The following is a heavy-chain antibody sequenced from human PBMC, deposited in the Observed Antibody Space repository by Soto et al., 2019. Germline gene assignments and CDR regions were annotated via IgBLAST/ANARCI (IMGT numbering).Heavy chain of an antibody. Sequence: WETLSLTCTVSGGSVSSCGHYWSWVRRRPGKDLEWIAYISYTGTTDYNPSPKSRVTISLDMSKNQFSLRLDSVTAADTAVYYCARDRFDNLNSFDDFDIWGQGTMVTVSS. CDR3: ARDRFDNLNSFDDFDI. J-gene: IGHJ3*02. D-gene: IGHD1-1*01. V-gene: IGHV4-61*08. CDR1: GGSVSSCGHY. CDR2: ISYTGTT.